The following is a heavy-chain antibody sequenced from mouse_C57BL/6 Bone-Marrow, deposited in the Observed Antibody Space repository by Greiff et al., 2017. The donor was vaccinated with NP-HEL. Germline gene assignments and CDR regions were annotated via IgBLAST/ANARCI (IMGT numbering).Heavy chain of an antibody. V-gene: IGHV3-6*01. Sequence: EVQLVESGPGLVKPSQSLSLTCSVTGYSITSGYYWYWIRQFPGNKLEWMGYISYDGSNNYNPSLKNRISITRDTSKNQFFLKLNSVTTEDTATYYCARDKDYDYTWFAYWGQGTLVTVSA. CDR1: GYSITSGYY. J-gene: IGHJ3*01. D-gene: IGHD2-4*01. CDR2: ISYDGSN. CDR3: ARDKDYDYTWFAY.